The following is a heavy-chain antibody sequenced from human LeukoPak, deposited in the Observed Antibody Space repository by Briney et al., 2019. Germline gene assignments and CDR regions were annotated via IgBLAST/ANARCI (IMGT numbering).Heavy chain of an antibody. CDR1: GFSFSSYW. J-gene: IGHJ4*02. V-gene: IGHV3-21*01. CDR3: ARAGVSKYYFDY. D-gene: IGHD3-10*01. Sequence: GGSLRLSCTVSGFSFSSYWMNWVRQAPGKGLEWVSSISSSSSYIYYADSVKGRFTISRDNAKNSLYLQMNSLRAEDTAVYYCARAGVSKYYFDYWGQGTLVTVSS. CDR2: ISSSSSYI.